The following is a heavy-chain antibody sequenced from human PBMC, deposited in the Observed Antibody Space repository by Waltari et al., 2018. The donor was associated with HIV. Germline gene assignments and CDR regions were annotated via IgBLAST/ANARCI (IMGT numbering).Heavy chain of an antibody. Sequence: EVRLVESGGGPVQPGGSLRLSCAASGFTISLYNMNWVSQTPGKGLELVAEISGDGKNKYYADSVKGRFIISKDNGQNFLHLQMDRLSVDDSAKYFCAREVTSSKVMNYWGQGTPVIVSS. CDR2: ISGDGKNK. CDR1: GFTISLYN. D-gene: IGHD2-21*02. CDR3: AREVTSSKVMNY. V-gene: IGHV3-48*03. J-gene: IGHJ4*02.